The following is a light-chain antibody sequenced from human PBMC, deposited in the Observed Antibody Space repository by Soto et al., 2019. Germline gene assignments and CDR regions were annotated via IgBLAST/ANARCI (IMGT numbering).Light chain of an antibody. Sequence: EIVLTQSPGTLSLSPGERATLSCRASQSVSNNYLAWYQQNPGQAPRLLIYGASNRATGIPDRFSGSGSGTDFPLTISRLDPEDFAVYYCQQYGSSGTFGQGTKVDIK. CDR1: QSVSNNY. CDR2: GAS. V-gene: IGKV3-20*01. CDR3: QQYGSSGT. J-gene: IGKJ1*01.